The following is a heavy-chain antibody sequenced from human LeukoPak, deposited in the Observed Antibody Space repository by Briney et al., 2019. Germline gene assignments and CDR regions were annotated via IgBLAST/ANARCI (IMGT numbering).Heavy chain of an antibody. J-gene: IGHJ6*03. V-gene: IGHV3-48*03. CDR1: GFTFRSYE. Sequence: GGSLRLSCAASGFTFRSYEMNWVRQAPGKGLEWVSYISSSGSTIYYADSVKGRFTISRDNAKNSLYLQMNSLRAEDTAVYYCARIAVAGSYYMDVWGKGTTVTISS. CDR3: ARIAVAGSYYMDV. D-gene: IGHD6-19*01. CDR2: ISSSGSTI.